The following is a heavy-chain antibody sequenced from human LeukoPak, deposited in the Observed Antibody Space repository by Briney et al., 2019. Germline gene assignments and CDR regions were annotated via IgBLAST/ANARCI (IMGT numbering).Heavy chain of an antibody. D-gene: IGHD6-13*01. CDR2: IYPGDSDT. Sequence: GESLKISCKGSGDSVTSYWIGWVRQMPGKGLEWMGIIYPGDSDTRYSPSFQGQVTISADKSISTAYYCARLVAAAGNNRPDWFDPWGQGTLVTVSS. V-gene: IGHV5-51*01. CDR1: GDSVTSYW. CDR3: FDP. J-gene: IGHJ5*02.